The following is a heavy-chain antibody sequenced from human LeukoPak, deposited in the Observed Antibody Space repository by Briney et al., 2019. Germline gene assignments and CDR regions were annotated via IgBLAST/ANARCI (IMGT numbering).Heavy chain of an antibody. CDR3: ARVTNSGWYDY. Sequence: ASVKVSCKASGYTFTSHYMHWVRQAPGQGLEWMGIINPSGGSTSYAQKFQGRVTTTRDTSTSTVYMELSSLRSEDTAVYYCARVTNSGWYDYWGQGTLVTVSS. D-gene: IGHD6-19*01. CDR2: INPSGGST. V-gene: IGHV1-46*01. J-gene: IGHJ4*02. CDR1: GYTFTSHY.